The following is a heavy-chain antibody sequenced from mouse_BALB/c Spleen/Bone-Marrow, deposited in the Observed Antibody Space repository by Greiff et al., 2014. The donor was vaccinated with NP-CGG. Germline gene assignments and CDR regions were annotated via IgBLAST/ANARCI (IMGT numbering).Heavy chain of an antibody. CDR3: ARSDDGFPNSFDS. CDR2: IYPGDGST. Sequence: LVESGPELVKPGALVKISCKASGYTFTSYDINWVKQRPGQGLEWIGWIYPGDGSTKYNEKFKGKATLTADRSSSTAYMQLSSLTSENSAVYFCARSDDGFPNSFDSWGQGTTLTVSS. V-gene: IGHV1S56*01. J-gene: IGHJ2*01. D-gene: IGHD2-3*01. CDR1: GYTFTSYD.